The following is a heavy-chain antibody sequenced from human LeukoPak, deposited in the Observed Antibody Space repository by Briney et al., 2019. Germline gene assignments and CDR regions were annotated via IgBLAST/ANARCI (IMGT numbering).Heavy chain of an antibody. J-gene: IGHJ4*02. CDR3: ARDFEERGFFVADFDY. D-gene: IGHD1-1*01. Sequence: PGGSLRLSCAASGFTFSSYIMNWVRQAPGKGLEWVSSITSSGYIYYADSVEGRFTISRDNAKNSLFLQMDSLRADDTAVYYCARDFEERGFFVADFDYWGQGALVTASS. CDR1: GFTFSSYI. V-gene: IGHV3-21*01. CDR2: ITSSGYI.